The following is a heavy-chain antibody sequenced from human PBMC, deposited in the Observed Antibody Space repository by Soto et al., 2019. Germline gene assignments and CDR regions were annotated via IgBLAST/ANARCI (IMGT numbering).Heavy chain of an antibody. J-gene: IGHJ4*02. Sequence: HGESLKISCKGSGYKFTSYWIGWLRRMPGKGLEWMGNIYPGDSDTRYSPSFQGQVIISADKSISTAYLQWSSLKASDTAIYYCARWVYDYSRYPFPFDYCDQGILVTVS. CDR1: GYKFTSYW. CDR3: ARWVYDYSRYPFPFDY. CDR2: IYPGDSDT. V-gene: IGHV5-51*01. D-gene: IGHD3-22*01.